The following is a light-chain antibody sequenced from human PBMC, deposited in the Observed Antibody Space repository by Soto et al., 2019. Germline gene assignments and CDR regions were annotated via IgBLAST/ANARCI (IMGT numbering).Light chain of an antibody. J-gene: IGKJ1*01. CDR3: QQYNNWPTWT. Sequence: EIVMTQSPATLSVSPGERAALSCRASQSFSSNLAWYQQKPGQAPTLLIYRASERATGVPDRFSGRGSGTEFTLTISSLQSEDFVVYFCQQYNNWPTWTFGQGTKVDIK. CDR2: RAS. CDR1: QSFSSN. V-gene: IGKV3-15*01.